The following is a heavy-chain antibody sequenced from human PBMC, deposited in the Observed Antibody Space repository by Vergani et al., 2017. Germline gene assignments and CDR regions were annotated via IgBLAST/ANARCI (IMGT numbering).Heavy chain of an antibody. D-gene: IGHD2-21*02. CDR3: AKSLQRGVVVTALGYFDY. CDR1: GFTFSSYA. CDR2: ISGSGGST. Sequence: VHLVESGGGLVKPGGSLRLSCAASGFTFSSYAMSWVRQAPGKGLEWVSAISGSGGSTYYADSVKGRFTISRDNSKITLYLQMNSLRAEDTAVYYCAKSLQRGVVVTALGYFDYWGQGTLVTVSS. J-gene: IGHJ4*02. V-gene: IGHV3-23*04.